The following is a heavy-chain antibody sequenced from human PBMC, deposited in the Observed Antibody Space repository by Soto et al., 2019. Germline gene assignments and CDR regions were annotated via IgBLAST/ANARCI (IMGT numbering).Heavy chain of an antibody. J-gene: IGHJ5*02. CDR2: IYSGGST. CDR3: ARGGTLWFGELYA. Sequence: GGSLRLSCAASGFTFSSNYMSWVRQAPGKGLEWVSVIYSGGSTYYADSVKGRFTISRDNSKNTLYLQMNSLRAEDTAVYYCARGGTLWFGELYASGQGTLVTVSS. D-gene: IGHD3-10*01. CDR1: GFTFSSNY. V-gene: IGHV3-66*01.